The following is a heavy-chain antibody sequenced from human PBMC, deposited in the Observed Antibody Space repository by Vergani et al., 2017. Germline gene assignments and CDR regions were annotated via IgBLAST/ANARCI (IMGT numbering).Heavy chain of an antibody. D-gene: IGHD3-16*02. CDR1: GFTFDDYA. CDR3: ARANLITFGGIIVN. J-gene: IGHJ4*02. V-gene: IGHV3-69-1*01. Sequence: EVQLVESGGGLVQPGRSLRLSCAASGFTFDDYAMHWVRQAPGKGLEWVSYITSGGTIYYSDSVKGRFTISRDNPKNSLYLQMNSLRAEDTAVYYCARANLITFGGIIVNWGQGTLVTVSS. CDR2: ITSGGTI.